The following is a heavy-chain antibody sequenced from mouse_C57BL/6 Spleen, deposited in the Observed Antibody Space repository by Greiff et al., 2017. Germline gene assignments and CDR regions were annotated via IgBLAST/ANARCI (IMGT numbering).Heavy chain of an antibody. CDR1: GYTFTSYW. V-gene: IGHV1-50*01. CDR2: IDPSDSYT. Sequence: QVQLQQPGAELVKPGASVKLSCKASGYTFTSYWMQWVKQRPGQGLEWIGEIDPSDSYTNYNQKFKGKATLTVEPSSSTAYMQLSSLTSEDSAVYYCARGLSLITTVGDWYFDVWGTGTTVTVSS. J-gene: IGHJ1*03. CDR3: ARGLSLITTVGDWYFDV. D-gene: IGHD1-1*01.